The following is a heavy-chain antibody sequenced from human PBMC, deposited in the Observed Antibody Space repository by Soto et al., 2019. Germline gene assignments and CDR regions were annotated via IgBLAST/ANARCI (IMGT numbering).Heavy chain of an antibody. V-gene: IGHV4-4*02. CDR2: IYHSGNT. J-gene: IGHJ5*01. CDR3: ARDSRTGCSSTDCYMS. D-gene: IGHD2-2*01. Sequence: NPSETLSLTCAVSGDSISSGAWWRWVRQCPGKGLQWIGEIYHSGNTRNNPSLKSRVTMSVDKSNNQFSLNLMSVTAADTATYYCARDSRTGCSSTDCYMSWGRGILVTVSS. CDR1: GDSISSGAW.